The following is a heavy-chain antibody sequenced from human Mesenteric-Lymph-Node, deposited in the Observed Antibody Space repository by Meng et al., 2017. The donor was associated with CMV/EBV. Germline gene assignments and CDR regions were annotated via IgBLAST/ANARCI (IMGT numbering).Heavy chain of an antibody. CDR3: ASLSIVVIPAANY. CDR1: GFTFSSYS. Sequence: GGSLRLSCAASGFTFSSYSMNWVRQAPGKGLEWVSSISRSSTYLYYADSVKGRFTISRDNAKNSLYLQMNSRRAEDTAVYYCASLSIVVIPAANYWGHGTLVTVSS. V-gene: IGHV3-21*01. D-gene: IGHD2-2*01. CDR2: ISRSSTYL. J-gene: IGHJ4*01.